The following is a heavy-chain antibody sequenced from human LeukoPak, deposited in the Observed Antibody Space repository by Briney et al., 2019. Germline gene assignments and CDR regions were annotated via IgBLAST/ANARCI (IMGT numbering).Heavy chain of an antibody. CDR2: IYYSGTT. V-gene: IGHV4-59*01. CDR1: GGSMSGNY. J-gene: IGHJ4*02. D-gene: IGHD5-12*01. CDR3: VRGGTSHDY. Sequence: SETLSLTCIVSGGSMSGNYWTWIQQPPGKGLEWIGYIYYSGTTNYNPSLKSRVTISVDTSRNQFSLKLRSVTAADTAVYYCVRGGTSHDYWGQGTLVTVSP.